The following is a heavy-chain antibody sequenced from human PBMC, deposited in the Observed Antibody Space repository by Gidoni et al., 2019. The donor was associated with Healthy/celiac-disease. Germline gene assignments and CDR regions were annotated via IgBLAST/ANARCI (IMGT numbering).Heavy chain of an antibody. J-gene: IGHJ3*02. V-gene: IGHV3-23*01. CDR1: GFTFSSDA. D-gene: IGHD3-22*01. CDR2: ISGSGGST. Sequence: EVQLLESGGGLVQPGGSLRLSCAASGFTFSSDAMSWVRQAPGKGLEWVSAISGSGGSTYYADSVKGRFTISRDNSKNTLYLQMNSLRAEDTAVYYCAKYYYDSSGYFEDAFDIWGQGTMVTVSS. CDR3: AKYYYDSSGYFEDAFDI.